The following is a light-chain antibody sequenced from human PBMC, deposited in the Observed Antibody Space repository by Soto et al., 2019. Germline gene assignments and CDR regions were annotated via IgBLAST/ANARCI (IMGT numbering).Light chain of an antibody. Sequence: QSVLTQPPSVSAAPGQKDTISCSGSSSNIGNNYVSWYQQLPGTAPKLLIYDNNKRPSGIPDRFSGSKSGTSGTLDITGLHTGDEADYYCATWDGSLPAEVFGGGTKLTVL. V-gene: IGLV1-51*01. CDR3: ATWDGSLPAEV. CDR2: DNN. CDR1: SSNIGNNY. J-gene: IGLJ2*01.